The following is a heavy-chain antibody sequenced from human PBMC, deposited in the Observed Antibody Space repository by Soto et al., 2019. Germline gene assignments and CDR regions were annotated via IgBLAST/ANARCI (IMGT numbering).Heavy chain of an antibody. CDR3: ARVTYYDFWSGYYFDY. CDR1: GGTFISYA. J-gene: IGHJ4*02. V-gene: IGHV1-69*13. CDR2: IIPIFGTA. Sequence: GASVKVSCKASGGTFISYAISWVRQAPGQGLEWMGGIIPIFGTANYAQKFQGRVTITADESTSTAYMELSSLRSEDTAVYYCARVTYYDFWSGYYFDYWGQGTLVTVSS. D-gene: IGHD3-3*01.